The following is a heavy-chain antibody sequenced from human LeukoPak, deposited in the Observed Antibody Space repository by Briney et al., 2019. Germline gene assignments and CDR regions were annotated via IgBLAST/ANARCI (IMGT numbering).Heavy chain of an antibody. CDR2: IIPILGIA. V-gene: IGHV1-69*04. Sequence: GASVTVSCKASGGTFSSYAISWVRQAPGQGLEWMGRIIPILGIANYAQKFQGRVTITADKSTSTAYMELSSLRSEDTAVYYCARDRRDGYNVPPDYWGQGTLVTVSS. CDR3: ARDRRDGYNVPPDY. D-gene: IGHD5-24*01. J-gene: IGHJ4*02. CDR1: GGTFSSYA.